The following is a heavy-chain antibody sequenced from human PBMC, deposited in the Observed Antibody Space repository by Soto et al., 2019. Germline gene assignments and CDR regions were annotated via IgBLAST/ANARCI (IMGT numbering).Heavy chain of an antibody. CDR2: IDAGYDNT. Sequence: ASVKVSCKASGYICSSYAMHWVRQAPGQRLEWMGWIDAGYDNTNTKYSQKFQGRLTITRDTSASTAYMELSSLRSEDTAVYYCATLSYSSRSYWGQGTQVSVSS. V-gene: IGHV1-3*01. J-gene: IGHJ4*02. CDR1: GYICSSYA. CDR3: ATLSYSSRSY. D-gene: IGHD6-19*01.